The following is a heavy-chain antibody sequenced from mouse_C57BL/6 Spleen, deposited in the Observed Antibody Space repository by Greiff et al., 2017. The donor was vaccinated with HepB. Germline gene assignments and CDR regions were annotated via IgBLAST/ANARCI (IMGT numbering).Heavy chain of an antibody. J-gene: IGHJ3*01. Sequence: EVQLQQSGPELVKPGASVKISCKASGYSFTGYYMNWVKQSPEKSLEWIGEINPSTGGTTYNQKFKAKATLTVDKSSSTAYMQLKSLTSEDSAVYYCARGSNPGFAYWGQGTLVTVSA. CDR2: INPSTGGT. CDR1: GYSFTGYY. CDR3: ARGSNPGFAY. D-gene: IGHD2-5*01. V-gene: IGHV1-42*01.